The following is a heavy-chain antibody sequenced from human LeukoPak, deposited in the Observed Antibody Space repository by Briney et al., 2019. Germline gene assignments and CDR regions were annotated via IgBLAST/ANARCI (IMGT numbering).Heavy chain of an antibody. CDR1: GSTYSTNA. J-gene: IGHJ4*02. V-gene: IGHV3-23*01. CDR3: AKDRCY. Sequence: GGSLRLSLSPSGSTYSTNAMTWVRQAPGKGLEWVSAISGSGGNTYYADSVKGRFIISRDNSKNTLYLQMNSLRAEDTAVYYCAKDRCYWGQGTLVTVSS. CDR2: ISGSGGNT.